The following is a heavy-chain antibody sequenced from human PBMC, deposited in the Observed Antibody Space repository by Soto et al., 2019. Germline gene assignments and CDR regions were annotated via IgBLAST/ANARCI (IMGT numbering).Heavy chain of an antibody. CDR3: ARASHDYGALDY. J-gene: IGHJ4*02. V-gene: IGHV3-21*02. D-gene: IGHD4-17*01. CDR2: ISTWSSYS. CDR1: GFTFSSYN. Sequence: EVQLVESGGGLVKPGGSLRLSCTASGFTFSSYNMNWVRQAPGKGLEWVSDISTWSSYSFYADSVKGRFNISRDNSENSLYLQLDSLRDEDTAVYYCARASHDYGALDYWGQGALVTVSS.